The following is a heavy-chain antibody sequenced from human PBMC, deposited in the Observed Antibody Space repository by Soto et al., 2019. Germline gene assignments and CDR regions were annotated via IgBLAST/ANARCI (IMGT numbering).Heavy chain of an antibody. D-gene: IGHD6-13*01. J-gene: IGHJ4*02. CDR1: SGSVSSTNW. V-gene: IGHV4-4*02. CDR2: IYYSGST. Sequence: SETLSLTCTISSGSVSSTNWWTWVRQPPGKGLEWIGEIYYSGSTNYNPSLKSRVTISVDTSKNQFSLKLSSVTAADTAVYYCARDWSSSSWSDPIFEYWGQGTLVTVSS. CDR3: ARDWSSSSWSDPIFEY.